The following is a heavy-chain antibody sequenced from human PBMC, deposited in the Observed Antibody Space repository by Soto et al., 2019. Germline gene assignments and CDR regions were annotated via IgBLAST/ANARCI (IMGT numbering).Heavy chain of an antibody. D-gene: IGHD2-15*01. V-gene: IGHV3-23*01. Sequence: PGGSLRLSCAASGFTFSTYTMNWVRQAPGKGLEWVSAISGGADSTSYADSVEGRFTVSRDNSKSTLYLQMNSLRAEDTAVYFCGAARGGSNYYSDHWGQGTLVTVSS. CDR1: GFTFSTYT. CDR2: ISGGADST. J-gene: IGHJ4*02. CDR3: GAARGGSNYYSDH.